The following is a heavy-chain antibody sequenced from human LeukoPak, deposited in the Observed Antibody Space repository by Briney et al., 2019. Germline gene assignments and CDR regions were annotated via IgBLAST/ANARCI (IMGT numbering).Heavy chain of an antibody. CDR3: ARDLGDIVVAGICYFDY. Sequence: GASVKVSCKASGYTFTGYYMHWVRQAPGQGLEWMGWINPNSGGTNYAQKFQGRVTMTRDTSISTAYMELSRLGSDDTAVYYCARDLGDIVVAGICYFDYWGQGTLVTVSS. D-gene: IGHD2-2*01. J-gene: IGHJ4*02. CDR2: INPNSGGT. V-gene: IGHV1-2*02. CDR1: GYTFTGYY.